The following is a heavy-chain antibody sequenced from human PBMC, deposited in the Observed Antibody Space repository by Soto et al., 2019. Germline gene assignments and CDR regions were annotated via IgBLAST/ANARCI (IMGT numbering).Heavy chain of an antibody. Sequence: PSETLSLTCAVYGGSFSGYYWSWIRQPPGKGLEWIGEINHSGSTNYNPSLKSRVTISVDTSKNQFSLKLSSVTAADTAVYYCARERITMVRGATPPFDYWGQGTLVTVSS. CDR2: INHSGST. CDR1: GGSFSGYY. D-gene: IGHD3-10*01. CDR3: ARERITMVRGATPPFDY. V-gene: IGHV4-34*01. J-gene: IGHJ4*02.